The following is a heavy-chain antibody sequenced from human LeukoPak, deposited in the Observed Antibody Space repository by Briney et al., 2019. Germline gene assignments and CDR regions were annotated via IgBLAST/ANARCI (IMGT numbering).Heavy chain of an antibody. J-gene: IGHJ4*02. Sequence: GGSLRLSFAASGFTFSGSAMHWVRQASGKGLEWVGRIRSKANSYATAYAASVKGRFTISRDDSKNTAYLQMNSLKTEDTAVYYCTRLRDGYSPDFGYWGQGTLVTVSS. CDR2: IRSKANSYAT. D-gene: IGHD5-24*01. CDR3: TRLRDGYSPDFGY. CDR1: GFTFSGSA. V-gene: IGHV3-73*01.